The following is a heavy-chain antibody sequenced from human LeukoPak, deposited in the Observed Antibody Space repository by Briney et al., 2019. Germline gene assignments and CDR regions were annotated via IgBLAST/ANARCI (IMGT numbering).Heavy chain of an antibody. CDR1: GFTFGDYA. J-gene: IGHJ4*02. CDR3: TRRFSQFDY. Sequence: GGSLRLSCTASGFTFGDYAMSWVRRAPGKGLEWVGFIRSKAYGGTTEYAASVKGRFTISRDDSKSIAYLQMNSLKTEDTAVYYCTRRFSQFDYWGQGTLVTVSS. V-gene: IGHV3-49*04. CDR2: IRSKAYGGTT. D-gene: IGHD3-16*01.